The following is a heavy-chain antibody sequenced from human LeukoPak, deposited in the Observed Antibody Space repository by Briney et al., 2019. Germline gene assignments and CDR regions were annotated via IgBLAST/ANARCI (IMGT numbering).Heavy chain of an antibody. CDR3: AKGVGFRFDY. J-gene: IGHJ4*02. V-gene: IGHV3-30*02. CDR1: GFTFSSYG. CDR2: IRYDGSNK. Sequence: GGSLRLSCAASGFTFSSYGMHWVRQAPGKGLEWVAFIRYDGSNKYYADSVKGRFTISRDNSKNKLYMQMNSLRAEDTAVYYCAKGVGFRFDYWGQGTLVTVSS. D-gene: IGHD1-26*01.